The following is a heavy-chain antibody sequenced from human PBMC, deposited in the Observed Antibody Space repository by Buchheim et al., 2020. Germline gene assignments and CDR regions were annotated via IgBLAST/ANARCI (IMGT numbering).Heavy chain of an antibody. CDR3: AREALRGYFDY. D-gene: IGHD4-17*01. CDR1: GFTFSSYA. Sequence: QVQLVESGGGVVQPGRSLRLSCAASGFTFSSYAMHWVRQAPGKGLEWVAVISYDGSNKYYADSVKGRFTISRDNSKNTLYLQMNSLRAEDTAVYYCAREALRGYFDYWGQGTL. CDR2: ISYDGSNK. V-gene: IGHV3-30-3*01. J-gene: IGHJ4*02.